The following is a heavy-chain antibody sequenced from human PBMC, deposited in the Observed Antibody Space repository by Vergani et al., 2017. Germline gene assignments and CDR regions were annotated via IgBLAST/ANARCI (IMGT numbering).Heavy chain of an antibody. CDR3: ARGYHYDNSGYRDVLDI. D-gene: IGHD3-22*01. J-gene: IGHJ3*02. CDR2: INPNSGDT. Sequence: QVQQVQSGAEVKKPGASVKVSCKASGYIFTGYNMHWVRQAPGQGLEWMGWINPNSGDTKYAQKFQGRVTMTRDTSINTAYMELSMLRSDDTAVYYCARGYHYDNSGYRDVLDIWGQGTMVTVSS. V-gene: IGHV1-2*02. CDR1: GYIFTGYN.